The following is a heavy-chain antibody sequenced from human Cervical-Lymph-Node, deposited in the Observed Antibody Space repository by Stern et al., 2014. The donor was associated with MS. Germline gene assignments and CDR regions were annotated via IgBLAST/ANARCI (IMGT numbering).Heavy chain of an antibody. Sequence: VQLVQSGVEVKKPGESLKISCKGSGYTFSNYWIAWVRQMPGKGLEWMGIIYPGDSDTRYSPSFQGHVPISADKSIDTAYLQWSSLEASDTAIYYCARRSGIHNPLDYWGQGTLVTVSS. CDR1: GYTFSNYW. V-gene: IGHV5-51*03. CDR2: IYPGDSDT. CDR3: ARRSGIHNPLDY. D-gene: IGHD3-3*01. J-gene: IGHJ4*02.